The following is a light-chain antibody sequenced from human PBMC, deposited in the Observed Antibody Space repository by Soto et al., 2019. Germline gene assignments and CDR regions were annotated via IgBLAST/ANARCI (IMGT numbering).Light chain of an antibody. J-gene: IGLJ1*01. CDR3: LSKTSTISYV. Sequence: QSVLTQPASVSGSPGQSIAISCTGTTSDVGGCNYVSWYQQHPGKVPKLLIHEVSNRPSGVSNRFSGSKSGNTASLTISGLQAEDEADYYCLSKTSTISYVFGTGTKVTVL. V-gene: IGLV2-14*01. CDR1: TSDVGGCNY. CDR2: EVS.